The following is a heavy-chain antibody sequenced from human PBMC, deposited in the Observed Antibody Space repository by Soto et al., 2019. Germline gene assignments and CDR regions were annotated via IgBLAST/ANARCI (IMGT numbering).Heavy chain of an antibody. Sequence: GGSLRLSCTASGFTFGDYAMSWVRPAPGKGLEWVGFIRSKAYGGTTEYAASVKGRFTISRDDSKSIAYLQMNSLKTENTAVYYCTRDVMVRGVITFYYYGMDVWGQGTTVTVSS. J-gene: IGHJ6*02. CDR3: TRDVMVRGVITFYYYGMDV. CDR1: GFTFGDYA. D-gene: IGHD3-10*01. V-gene: IGHV3-49*04. CDR2: IRSKAYGGTT.